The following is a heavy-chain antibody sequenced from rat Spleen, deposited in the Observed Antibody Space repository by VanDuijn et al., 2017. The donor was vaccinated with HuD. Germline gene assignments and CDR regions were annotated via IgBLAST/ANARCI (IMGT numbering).Heavy chain of an antibody. V-gene: IGHV5S23*01. D-gene: IGHD1-1*01. CDR2: ISTGGGNT. Sequence: EVQLVESGGGLVQPGRSLKLSCAASGFTFSNYDMAWVRQAPTKGLEWVASISTGGGNTYYRDSVKGRFTISRDNAKSTLYLQMNSLRSEDTATYDCTRENYYSGDYWGQGVMVTVSS. CDR3: TRENYYSGDY. CDR1: GFTFSNYD. J-gene: IGHJ2*01.